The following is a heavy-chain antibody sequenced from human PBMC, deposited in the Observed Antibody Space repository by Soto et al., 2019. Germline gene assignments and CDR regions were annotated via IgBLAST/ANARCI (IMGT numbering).Heavy chain of an antibody. D-gene: IGHD3-10*01. Sequence: QVQLVQSGAEVKKPGASVQVSCKASGYAFRHYGITWVRQAPGQGLEWMGWIGPYNGKTNYAQKLHDRVTMTTDTSTGTAYMELRSLRSDDTVVYFCVRDLDGSGSYYTNYWGQGTLVTVSS. CDR2: IGPYNGKT. CDR1: GYAFRHYG. CDR3: VRDLDGSGSYYTNY. V-gene: IGHV1-18*01. J-gene: IGHJ4*02.